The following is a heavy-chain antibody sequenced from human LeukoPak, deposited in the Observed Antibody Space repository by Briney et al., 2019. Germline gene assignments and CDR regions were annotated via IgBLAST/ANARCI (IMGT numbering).Heavy chain of an antibody. J-gene: IGHJ4*02. V-gene: IGHV4-4*02. CDR1: GGFISSGNW. CDR2: IYHSGST. D-gene: IGHD5-12*01. Sequence: PSETLSLTCAVSGGFISSGNWWSWVRQPPGKGLEWIGEIYHSGSTNYNPSLKSRVTISVDKSKNQFSLNLSSVTAADTAVYYCARDPGYSGYQTFDYWGQGALVTVSS. CDR3: ARDPGYSGYQTFDY.